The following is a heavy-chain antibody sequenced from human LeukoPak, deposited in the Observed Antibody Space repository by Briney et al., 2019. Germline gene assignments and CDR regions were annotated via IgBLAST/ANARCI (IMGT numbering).Heavy chain of an antibody. Sequence: GGSLRLSCAASGFTFSSYEMNWVRQAPGKGLEWVSYISSSGSTIYYADSVKGRFTISRDNAKNSPYLQMNSLRAEDTAVYYCARAPRFRLVGVPKGPFDPWGQGTLVTVSS. D-gene: IGHD1-26*01. CDR1: GFTFSSYE. V-gene: IGHV3-48*03. CDR3: ARAPRFRLVGVPKGPFDP. CDR2: ISSSGSTI. J-gene: IGHJ5*02.